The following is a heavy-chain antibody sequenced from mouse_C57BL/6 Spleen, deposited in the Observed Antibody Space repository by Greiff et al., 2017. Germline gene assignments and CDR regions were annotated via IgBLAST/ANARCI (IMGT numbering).Heavy chain of an antibody. V-gene: IGHV1-43*01. CDR3: AKEKHYEYDEEFDY. Sequence: VQLQQSGPELVKPGASVKISCKASGYSFTGYYMHWVKQSTEKSLEWIGEINPSTGGTSYNQKFKGKATLTVDQSSSTAYMQLKSLTSEDSAVYYCAKEKHYEYDEEFDYWGQGTTLTVSS. CDR2: INPSTGGT. J-gene: IGHJ2*01. CDR1: GYSFTGYY. D-gene: IGHD2-4*01.